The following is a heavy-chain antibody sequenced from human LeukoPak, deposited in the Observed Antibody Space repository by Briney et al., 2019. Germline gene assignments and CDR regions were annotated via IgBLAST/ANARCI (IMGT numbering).Heavy chain of an antibody. V-gene: IGHV3-23*01. CDR2: ISGSGGGT. Sequence: PGGSLRLSCAASGFTFSSNAMNWVRQAPGKGLEWVSSISGSGGGTYYADSVKGRFTISSDNSKNTLYLQMNSLRAEDTAVYYCAKVYDDIWGSYRGYFDYWGQGTLVTVSS. D-gene: IGHD3-16*01. CDR3: AKVYDDIWGSYRGYFDY. CDR1: GFTFSSNA. J-gene: IGHJ4*02.